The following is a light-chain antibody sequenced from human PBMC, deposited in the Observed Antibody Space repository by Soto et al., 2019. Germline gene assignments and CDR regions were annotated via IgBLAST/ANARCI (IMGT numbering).Light chain of an antibody. CDR3: QKYGSSRT. CDR1: QSVSSTN. J-gene: IGKJ1*01. CDR2: GIS. Sequence: EVELTQSPGTLSLSPGERVTLSCRASQSVSSTNLSWYQQKPGHAPRLLIYGISNRATGIPDRFSGSVSGKDFTPTSSRQDHDDLADYYCQKYGSSRTFGQGTRLEIK. V-gene: IGKV3-20*01.